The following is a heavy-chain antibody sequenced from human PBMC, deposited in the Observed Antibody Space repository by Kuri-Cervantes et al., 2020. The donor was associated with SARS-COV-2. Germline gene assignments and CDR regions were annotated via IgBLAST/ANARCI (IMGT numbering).Heavy chain of an antibody. Sequence: GGSLRLSCAASGFNFSRTDMRWVRQAPGKGLERVAVISHDGKNKKCIASGKGRFTISRDNSQNTLYLHMKSLRSEDTAMYYCAKDRVGVQDFWGQGTLVTVSS. CDR1: GFNFSRTD. CDR2: ISHDGKNK. CDR3: AKDRVGVQDF. D-gene: IGHD2-21*01. J-gene: IGHJ4*02. V-gene: IGHV3-30*18.